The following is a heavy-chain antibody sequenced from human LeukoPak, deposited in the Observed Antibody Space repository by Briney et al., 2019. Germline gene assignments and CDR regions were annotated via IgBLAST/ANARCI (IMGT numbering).Heavy chain of an antibody. D-gene: IGHD2-21*01. CDR1: GGSISSYY. J-gene: IGHJ4*02. CDR3: ARLVRGSASYFDH. CDR2: IYTSRTT. V-gene: IGHV4-4*07. Sequence: PSQTLSLTCTVSGGSISSYYWSWIRQPARKGLEWIGRIYTSRTTNYNPSLASRVTLSIDTSKNQFSLKLTSVTAADTAVYYCARLVRGSASYFDHWGQGTPVIVSS.